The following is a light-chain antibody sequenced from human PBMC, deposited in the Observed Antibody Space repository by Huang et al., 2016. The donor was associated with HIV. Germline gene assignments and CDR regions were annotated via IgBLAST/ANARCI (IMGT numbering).Light chain of an antibody. CDR1: QTVLYSLKKKNY. V-gene: IGKV4-1*01. CDR3: LQYYSVPQT. CDR2: WAT. J-gene: IGKJ1*01. Sequence: DIVMTQSPDSLAVSPGERATINCKSSQTVLYSLKKKNYLAWFQQKPGRRPKLLIYWATTRESGVPDRFSGSGSGTDFTLTINNLQAEDVAVYFCLQYYSVPQTFGHGTKVEIK.